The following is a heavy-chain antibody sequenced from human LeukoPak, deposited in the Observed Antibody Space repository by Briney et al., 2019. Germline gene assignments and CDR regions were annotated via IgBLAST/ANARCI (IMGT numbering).Heavy chain of an antibody. CDR3: AREISYSSSWWGYYMDV. CDR2: ISSSSSYI. Sequence: GGSLRLSCAASGFTFSSYSMSWVRQAPGKGLEWVSSISSSSSYIYYADSVKGRFTISRDNAKNSLYLQMNSLRAEDTAVYYCAREISYSSSWWGYYMDVWGKGTTVTVSS. V-gene: IGHV3-21*01. J-gene: IGHJ6*03. D-gene: IGHD6-13*01. CDR1: GFTFSSYS.